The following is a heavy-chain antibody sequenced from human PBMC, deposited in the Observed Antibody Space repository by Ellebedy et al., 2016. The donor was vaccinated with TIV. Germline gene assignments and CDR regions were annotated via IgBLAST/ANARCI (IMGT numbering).Heavy chain of an antibody. Sequence: GESLKISCAASGFPFAYYGMHWVRQAPGGVLEWVAFIGYDGSRKHYADSVRGRIAISKDNSKNTLYLQMNSLRYDDTAVYYCASSSTSPLGHWGQGTLVTVSS. V-gene: IGHV3-30*02. J-gene: IGHJ4*02. CDR2: IGYDGSRK. D-gene: IGHD2-2*01. CDR1: GFPFAYYG. CDR3: ASSSTSPLGH.